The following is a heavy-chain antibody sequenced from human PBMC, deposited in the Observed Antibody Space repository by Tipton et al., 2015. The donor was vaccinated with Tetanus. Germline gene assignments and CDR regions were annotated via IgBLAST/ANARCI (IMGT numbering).Heavy chain of an antibody. CDR1: GGSISSGNYY. CDR2: LYFSGRT. J-gene: IGHJ4*02. V-gene: IGHV4-39*01. CDR3: ARHESLVGGSYDY. D-gene: IGHD3-10*01. Sequence: TLSLTCTVSGGSISSGNYYRGWIRQPPGKGLEWIGSLYFSGRTYYSPPLKSRVTISVDTSNNQFSLKLTSVTAADSAVYYCARHESLVGGSYDYWGQGTLVTVSS.